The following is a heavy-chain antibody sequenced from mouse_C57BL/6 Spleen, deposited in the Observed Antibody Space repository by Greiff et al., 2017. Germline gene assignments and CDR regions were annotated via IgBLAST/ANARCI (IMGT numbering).Heavy chain of an antibody. Sequence: VQLQQSGAELVMPGASVKLSCKASGYTFTSYWMHWVKQRPGQGLEWIGEIDPSDSYTNYNQKFKGKSTLTVDKSSSTAYMQLSSLTSEDSAVYYCARNGYDYAMDYWGQGTSVTVSS. CDR2: IDPSDSYT. D-gene: IGHD2-2*01. CDR1: GYTFTSYW. J-gene: IGHJ4*01. V-gene: IGHV1-69*01. CDR3: ARNGYDYAMDY.